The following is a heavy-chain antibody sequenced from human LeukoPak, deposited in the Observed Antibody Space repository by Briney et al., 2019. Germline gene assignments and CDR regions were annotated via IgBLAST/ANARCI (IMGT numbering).Heavy chain of an antibody. Sequence: GGSLRLSCAASRFTFSSYAMSWVRQAPGKGLEWVSAISGGGGSTYYADSVKGRFTISRDNFKDTLYLQMNSLRAEDTAVYYCARSWSAYYHFDYWGQGTLVTVSS. D-gene: IGHD3-3*01. CDR1: RFTFSSYA. CDR3: ARSWSAYYHFDY. V-gene: IGHV3-23*01. J-gene: IGHJ4*02. CDR2: ISGGGGST.